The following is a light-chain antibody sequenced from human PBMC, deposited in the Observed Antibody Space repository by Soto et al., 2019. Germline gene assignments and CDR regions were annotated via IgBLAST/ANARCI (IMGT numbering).Light chain of an antibody. J-gene: IGKJ1*01. V-gene: IGKV1-39*01. CDR3: QQTYSTPLT. CDR2: TAS. CDR1: QSVTPY. Sequence: DIQMTQSPSSLSASVGDRVTITCRASQSVTPYLNWYQHKPGKAPTLLIYTASTLHSGFPSRFSSSGSATHLTLTISNLQPEDFATYYSQQTYSTPLTFGQGTTVEIK.